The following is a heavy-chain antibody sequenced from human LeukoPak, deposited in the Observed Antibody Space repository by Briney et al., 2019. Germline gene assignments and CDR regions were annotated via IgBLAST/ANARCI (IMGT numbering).Heavy chain of an antibody. D-gene: IGHD2-2*01. CDR3: ARDGGYCSSTSCYGGNAFDI. Sequence: GGSLRLSCAASGFTFSSYSMNWVRQAPGKGLEWVSSISSSSYIYYADSVKGRFTISRDNAKNSLYLQINSLRAEDTAVYYCARDGGYCSSTSCYGGNAFDIWGQGTMVTVSS. CDR2: ISSSSYI. CDR1: GFTFSSYS. J-gene: IGHJ3*02. V-gene: IGHV3-21*01.